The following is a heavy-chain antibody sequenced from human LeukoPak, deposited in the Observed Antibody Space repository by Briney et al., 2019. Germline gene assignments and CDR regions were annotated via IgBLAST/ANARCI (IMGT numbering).Heavy chain of an antibody. CDR2: VYFSGNT. V-gene: IGHV4-39*01. D-gene: IGHD2-21*02. Sequence: SETLSLTCTVSGASTTTNGYYWGWNRHSPGKGLEWIGNVYFSGNTYYNPSLKSRVTISLDTSKNEVSLKLDSVTAADTAVYYCARRVVTTGLQYFDYWGQGMLVTASS. J-gene: IGHJ4*02. CDR1: GASTTTNGYY. CDR3: ARRVVTTGLQYFDY.